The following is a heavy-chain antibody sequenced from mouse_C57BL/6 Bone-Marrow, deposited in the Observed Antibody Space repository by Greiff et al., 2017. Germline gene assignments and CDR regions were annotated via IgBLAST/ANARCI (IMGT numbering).Heavy chain of an antibody. Sequence: EVKVVESGGGLVKPGGSLKLSCAASGFTFSDYGMHWVRQAPEKGLEWVAYISSGSSTIYYADTVKGRFTISRDNAKNTLFLQMTSLRSEDTAMYYCAKAQARGFAYWGQGTLVTVSA. J-gene: IGHJ3*01. D-gene: IGHD3-2*02. CDR3: AKAQARGFAY. CDR2: ISSGSSTI. CDR1: GFTFSDYG. V-gene: IGHV5-17*01.